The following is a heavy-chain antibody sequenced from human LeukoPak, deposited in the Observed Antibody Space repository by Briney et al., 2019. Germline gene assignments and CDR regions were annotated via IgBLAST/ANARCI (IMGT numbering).Heavy chain of an antibody. Sequence: SETLSLTCAVYGGSFSGYYWSWIRQPPGKGLEWIGEINHSGSTNYNPSLKSRVTISVDTSKNQFSLKLSSVTAADTAVYYCAGVRGYSYGYYYYYMDVWGKGTTVTVSS. CDR3: AGVRGYSYGYYYYYMDV. J-gene: IGHJ6*03. D-gene: IGHD5-18*01. V-gene: IGHV4-34*01. CDR2: INHSGST. CDR1: GGSFSGYY.